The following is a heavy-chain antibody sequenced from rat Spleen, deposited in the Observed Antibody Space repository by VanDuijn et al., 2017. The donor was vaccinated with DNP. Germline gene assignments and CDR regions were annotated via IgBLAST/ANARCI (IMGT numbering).Heavy chain of an antibody. J-gene: IGHJ2*01. Sequence: EVQLQESGPGLVKPSQSLSLTCSVTGYSVTRNYWGWIRKFPGNKMEWIGHIISSGSTSYNPSLKSRISITRDTSKNQFFLQLNSVTTEDTATYYWARWNIVTTTLDYWGQGVMVTVSS. CDR1: GYSVTRNY. CDR2: IISSGST. D-gene: IGHD1-5*01. CDR3: ARWNIVTTTLDY. V-gene: IGHV3-1*01.